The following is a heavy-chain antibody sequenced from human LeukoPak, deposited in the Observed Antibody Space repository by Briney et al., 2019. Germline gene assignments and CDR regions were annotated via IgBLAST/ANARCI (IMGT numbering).Heavy chain of an antibody. CDR2: VRYDGSDK. V-gene: IGHV3-30*02. Sequence: GGSLRLSCAASGLTFGNYGMHWVRQAPGKGLEWVAFVRYDGSDKYYADSVKGRFTISRDNSENTLFLQMNSLRAEETAVYYCAKDRCYFDYWGQGTLVTVSS. CDR1: GLTFGNYG. J-gene: IGHJ4*02. CDR3: AKDRCYFDY.